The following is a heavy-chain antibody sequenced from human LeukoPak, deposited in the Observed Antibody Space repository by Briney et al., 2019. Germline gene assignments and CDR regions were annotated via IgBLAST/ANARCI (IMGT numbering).Heavy chain of an antibody. Sequence: LAGASLRLSCAASGFTFSSYAMSWVSQAPGKGLEWVSVISGSGGSTYYADSVKGRLTTSRDNSKNTLYLQMNSLRAEDTAVYYCAYDPSDRQLVPNGWFDPWGQGTLVTVSS. CDR1: GFTFSSYA. D-gene: IGHD6-13*01. CDR3: AYDPSDRQLVPNGWFDP. J-gene: IGHJ5*02. V-gene: IGHV3-23*01. CDR2: ISGSGGST.